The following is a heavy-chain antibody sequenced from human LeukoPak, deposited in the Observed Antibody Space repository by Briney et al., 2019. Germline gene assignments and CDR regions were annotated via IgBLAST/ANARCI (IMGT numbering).Heavy chain of an antibody. J-gene: IGHJ4*02. CDR3: TRNYDSSGYTTFGY. Sequence: SETLSLTCTVSGGSISSYYWSWIRQPPGKGLEWIGYIYYSRSTNYNPSLKSQVTIAVDTSKNHFSLKLSSVTAADTAVYYCTRNYDSSGYTTFGYWGRGTLVTVSS. D-gene: IGHD3-22*01. V-gene: IGHV4-59*01. CDR2: IYYSRST. CDR1: GGSISSYY.